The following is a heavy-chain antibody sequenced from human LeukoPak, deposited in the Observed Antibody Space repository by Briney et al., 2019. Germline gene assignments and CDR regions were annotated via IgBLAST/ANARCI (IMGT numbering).Heavy chain of an antibody. CDR2: MNQDGSTK. J-gene: IGHJ6*02. CDR3: ATYTHLVAGHV. Sequence: TGGSLRLSCAASGFTFSDSWMSWVRQAPRKGLEWVANMNQDGSTKDYVDSVKGRFTISRDNARNPLYLQMGSRRVVDTAGYYCATYTHLVAGHVGGQGNTVTVSS. D-gene: IGHD3-16*01. CDR1: GFTFSDSW. V-gene: IGHV3-7*01.